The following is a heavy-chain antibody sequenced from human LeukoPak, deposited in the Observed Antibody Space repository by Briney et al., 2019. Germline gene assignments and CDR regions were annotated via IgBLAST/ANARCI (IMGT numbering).Heavy chain of an antibody. V-gene: IGHV4-31*03. Sequence: SETLSLTCTVSGGSISSGGYYWSWIRQHPGKGLEWIGYIYYRGDTYYNPSLKSRVTISLDTSNNQFSLKLNSVTAADTAVYYCARDSSRSRYYYDTTGYRIDAFDIWGHGTMVTVSS. D-gene: IGHD3-22*01. CDR3: ARDSSRSRYYYDTTGYRIDAFDI. CDR2: IYYRGDT. J-gene: IGHJ3*02. CDR1: GGSISSGGYY.